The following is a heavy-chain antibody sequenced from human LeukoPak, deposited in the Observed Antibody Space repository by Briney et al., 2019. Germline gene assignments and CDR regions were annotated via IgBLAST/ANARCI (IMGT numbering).Heavy chain of an antibody. CDR3: AKVVSNYYYYYMDV. V-gene: IGHV3-30*18. J-gene: IGHJ6*03. CDR1: GFTFSSYG. D-gene: IGHD2/OR15-2a*01. Sequence: GGSLRLSCAASGFTFSSYGMHWVRQAPGKGLEWVAVISYDGSNKYYADSVKGRFTISRDNSKNTLYLQVNSLRAEDTAVYYCAKVVSNYYYYYMDVWGKGTTVTVSS. CDR2: ISYDGSNK.